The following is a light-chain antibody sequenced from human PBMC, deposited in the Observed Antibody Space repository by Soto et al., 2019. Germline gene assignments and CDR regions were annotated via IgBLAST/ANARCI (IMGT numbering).Light chain of an antibody. Sequence: QSVLTQPASVSGSPGQSITISCTGTNNDVGGYDYVSWFQQHPGKAPKLMIYEVTYRPSGVSNRFSGSKSGNTASLTISGLQAEDEADYYCSSYTSRSTLVFGGGTKVTVL. CDR3: SSYTSRSTLV. CDR1: NNDVGGYDY. V-gene: IGLV2-14*01. J-gene: IGLJ2*01. CDR2: EVT.